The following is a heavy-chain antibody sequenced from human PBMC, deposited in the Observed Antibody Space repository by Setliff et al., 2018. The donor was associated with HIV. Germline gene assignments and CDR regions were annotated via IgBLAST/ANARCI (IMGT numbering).Heavy chain of an antibody. Sequence: PSETLSLTCTVSGYSISSGYYWGWIRQPPGKGLEWIGSIYHSGSTYYNPSLKSRVTISVDTSKNQFSLKLSSVTAADTAVYYCARIWADYVWGSYRYKGYFDYWGQGTLVTVS. CDR1: GYSISSGYY. CDR2: IYHSGST. D-gene: IGHD3-16*02. V-gene: IGHV4-38-2*02. J-gene: IGHJ4*02. CDR3: ARIWADYVWGSYRYKGYFDY.